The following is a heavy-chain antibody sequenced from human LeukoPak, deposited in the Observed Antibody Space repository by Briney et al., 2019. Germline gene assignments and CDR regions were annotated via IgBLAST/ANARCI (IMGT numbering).Heavy chain of an antibody. V-gene: IGHV3-30*18. J-gene: IGHJ4*02. Sequence: EPGGSLRLSCEASGFTFNTYGMHWVRQAPGKGLEWLAVISYDERNKYYTDSVKGRFTISRDNSKNTLYLQMSSLRPEDTAVYYCANGAVYCTSPKYPTGSAPSCFAHWGQGTLVTVSS. CDR1: GFTFNTYG. CDR2: ISYDERNK. CDR3: ANGAVYCTSPKYPTGSAPSCFAH. D-gene: IGHD2-2*01.